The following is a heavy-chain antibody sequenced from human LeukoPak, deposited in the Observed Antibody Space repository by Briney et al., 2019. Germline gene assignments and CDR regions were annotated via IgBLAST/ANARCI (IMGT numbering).Heavy chain of an antibody. CDR1: GGSISSVGYY. D-gene: IGHD6-19*01. J-gene: IGHJ4*02. Sequence: SLTLSLTCTVSGGSISSVGYYWSWIRQHPGKGLEWIGYIYYTGSTYYNPSLDSRVTISVDTSKNQFSLKVRSVTAADTAVYYCARDFASGRDGPFDYWGQGTLVTVSS. CDR3: ARDFASGRDGPFDY. CDR2: IYYTGST. V-gene: IGHV4-31*03.